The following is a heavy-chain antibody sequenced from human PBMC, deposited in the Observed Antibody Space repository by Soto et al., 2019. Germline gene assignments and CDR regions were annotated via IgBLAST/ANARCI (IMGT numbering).Heavy chain of an antibody. CDR3: AHAMPYSTSVSCSTWFDS. J-gene: IGHJ5*01. Sequence: QITLKESGPTLVKPTQTLTLTCTFSGFSLSTHGVGVGWVRQPAGKALEWLALIYWDDDKRYSASLNSRLTITKDTSKNQVALTKTNMDPVHTATYYYAHAMPYSTSVSCSTWFDSWGQGTLVTVSS. D-gene: IGHD2-8*02. CDR2: IYWDDDK. CDR1: GFSLSTHGVG. V-gene: IGHV2-5*02.